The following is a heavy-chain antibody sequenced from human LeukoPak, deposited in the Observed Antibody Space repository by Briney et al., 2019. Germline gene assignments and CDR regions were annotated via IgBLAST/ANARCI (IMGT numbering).Heavy chain of an antibody. CDR3: ARGPYAWYYYDSSGYHYFDY. CDR2: MNPNSGNT. CDR1: GYTFTSYG. V-gene: IGHV1-8*03. D-gene: IGHD3-22*01. Sequence: GASVKVSCKASGYTFTSYGISWVRQAPGQGLEWMGWMNPNSGNTGYAQKFQGRVTITRDTSISTAYMELSSLRSEDTAVYYCARGPYAWYYYDSSGYHYFDYWGQGTLVTVSS. J-gene: IGHJ4*02.